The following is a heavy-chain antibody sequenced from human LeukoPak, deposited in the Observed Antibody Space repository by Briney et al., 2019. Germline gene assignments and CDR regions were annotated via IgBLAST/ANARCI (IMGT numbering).Heavy chain of an antibody. CDR2: IHHSGDT. Sequence: SETLSLTCTVSGGSISSSYWNWIRQPPGKGLQWIGYIHHSGDTNSNPSLKNRVTISIDTSRKQVSLKLKSVTAADTAVYYCVRRGEKSGSARGWYFDVWGRGSLITVSS. CDR1: GGSISSSY. V-gene: IGHV4-59*08. CDR3: VRRGEKSGSARGWYFDV. D-gene: IGHD5-12*01. J-gene: IGHJ2*01.